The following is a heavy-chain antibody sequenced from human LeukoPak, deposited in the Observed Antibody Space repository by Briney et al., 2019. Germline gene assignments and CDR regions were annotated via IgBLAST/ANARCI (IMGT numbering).Heavy chain of an antibody. D-gene: IGHD2-2*02. CDR1: GGTFNSYT. V-gene: IGHV1-69*02. CDR2: IIPILGIA. CDR3: ARVGYGYCSSTSCYKDYMDV. Sequence: SVKVSCKASGGTFNSYTISWVRQAPGQGLEWMGRIIPILGIANYAQKFQGRVTITADKSTSTAYMELTSLRSEDTAVYYCARVGYGYCSSTSCYKDYMDVWGKGTTVTVSS. J-gene: IGHJ6*03.